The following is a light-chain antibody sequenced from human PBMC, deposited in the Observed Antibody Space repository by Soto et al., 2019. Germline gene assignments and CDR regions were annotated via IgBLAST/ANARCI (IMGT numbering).Light chain of an antibody. Sequence: QSALTQPASVSGSPGQSITISCTGTSSDVGGYNYVSWYQQHPGKAPKLMIYEVSNRPSGVSNRFSGSKSGNTASLTISGFQAEDVADYYFSSYTTGSPIGLVFGGGTNLTVL. V-gene: IGLV2-14*01. CDR3: SSYTTGSPIGLV. CDR2: EVS. J-gene: IGLJ3*02. CDR1: SSDVGGYNY.